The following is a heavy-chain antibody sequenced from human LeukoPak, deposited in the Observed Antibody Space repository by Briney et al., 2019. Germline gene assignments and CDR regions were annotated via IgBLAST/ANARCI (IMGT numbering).Heavy chain of an antibody. CDR1: GYTFTSYG. V-gene: IGHV1-18*01. CDR2: ISAYNGNT. Sequence: ASVKVSCKASGYTFTSYGISWVRQAPGQGLEWMGWISAYNGNTNYAQKLQGRVTMTRNTSISTAYMELSSLRSEDTAVYYCATVVGYQEAFDIWGQGTMVTVSS. CDR3: ATVVGYQEAFDI. D-gene: IGHD2-2*01. J-gene: IGHJ3*02.